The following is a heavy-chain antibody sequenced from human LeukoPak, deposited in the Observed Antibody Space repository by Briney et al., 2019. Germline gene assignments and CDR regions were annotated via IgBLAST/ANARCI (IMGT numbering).Heavy chain of an antibody. CDR2: IYYSGST. CDR3: ARHKREIAVAGLNAFDI. V-gene: IGHV4-39*01. Sequence: SETLSLTCTVSGGSISSSSYYWGWIRQPPGKGLEWIGSIYYSGSTYYNPSLKSRVTISVDTSKNQFSLKLSSVTAADTAVYYCARHKREIAVAGLNAFDIWGQGTMVTVSS. D-gene: IGHD6-19*01. CDR1: GGSISSSSYY. J-gene: IGHJ3*02.